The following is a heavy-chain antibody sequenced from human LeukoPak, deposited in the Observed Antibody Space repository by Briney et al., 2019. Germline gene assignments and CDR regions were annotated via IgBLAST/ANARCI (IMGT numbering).Heavy chain of an antibody. CDR2: INHSGST. CDR1: GGSFSGYY. D-gene: IGHD5/OR15-5a*01. Sequence: SETLFHTCAVYGGSFSGYYWSWIRQPPGKGLEWIGEINHSGSTNYNPSLKSRVTISVDTSKNQFSLKLSSVTAADTAIYYCARNSSTIVSRIRTAIGFDSWGQGTRVTVSS. J-gene: IGHJ4*02. CDR3: ARNSSTIVSRIRTAIGFDS. V-gene: IGHV4-34*01.